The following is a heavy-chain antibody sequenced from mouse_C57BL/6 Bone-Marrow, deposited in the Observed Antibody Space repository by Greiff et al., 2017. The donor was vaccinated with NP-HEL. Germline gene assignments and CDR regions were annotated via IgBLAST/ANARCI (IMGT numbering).Heavy chain of an antibody. Sequence: EVQLQESEGGLVQPGSSMKLSCTASGFTFSDYYMAWVRQVPEKGLEWVANINYDGSSTYYLDSLKSRFIISRDNAKNILYLQMSSLKSEDTATYYCARYSKDYYAMDYWGQGTSVTVSS. CDR1: GFTFSDYY. CDR3: ARYSKDYYAMDY. D-gene: IGHD2-5*01. J-gene: IGHJ4*01. CDR2: INYDGSST. V-gene: IGHV5-16*01.